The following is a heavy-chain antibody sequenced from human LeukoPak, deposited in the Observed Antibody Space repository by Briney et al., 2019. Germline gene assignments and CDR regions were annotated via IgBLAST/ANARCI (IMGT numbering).Heavy chain of an antibody. CDR3: ARWSGSYYWYYAFDI. D-gene: IGHD1-26*01. CDR1: GGSISSYY. V-gene: IGHV4-59*01. CDR2: IYYSGST. J-gene: IGHJ3*02. Sequence: SETLSLTRTVSGGSISSYYWSWIRQPPGKGLDWIGYIYYSGSTNYNPSLKSRVTISVDTSKNQFSLKLSSVTAADTAVYYCARWSGSYYWYYAFDIWGQGTMVTVSS.